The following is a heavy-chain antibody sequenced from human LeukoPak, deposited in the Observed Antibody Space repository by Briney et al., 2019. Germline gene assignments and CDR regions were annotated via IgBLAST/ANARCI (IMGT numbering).Heavy chain of an antibody. D-gene: IGHD1-1*01. Sequence: GGSLRLSCAASGFTFNTYSMSWVRQAPGEGLEWVSIISRATESIFSADSVKGQFTISRDNAKISLYLQMNGLRAEDTAVYYCARGATDVTRWFDPWGQGTLVTVSS. V-gene: IGHV3-21*01. CDR3: ARGATDVTRWFDP. CDR1: GFTFNTYS. J-gene: IGHJ5*02. CDR2: ISRATESI.